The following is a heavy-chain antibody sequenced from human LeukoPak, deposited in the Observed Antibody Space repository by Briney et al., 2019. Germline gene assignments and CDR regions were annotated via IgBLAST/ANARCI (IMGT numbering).Heavy chain of an antibody. CDR2: INPSGGST. J-gene: IGHJ2*01. D-gene: IGHD6-19*01. Sequence: ASVKVSCKASGYTFTSYYMHWVRQAAGQGLEWMGIINPSGGSTSYAQKFQGRVTMTRDTSTSTVYMELSSLRSEDTAVCYCASGSHSSGWYFDLWGRGTLVTVSS. CDR3: ASGSHSSGWYFDL. CDR1: GYTFTSYY. V-gene: IGHV1-46*01.